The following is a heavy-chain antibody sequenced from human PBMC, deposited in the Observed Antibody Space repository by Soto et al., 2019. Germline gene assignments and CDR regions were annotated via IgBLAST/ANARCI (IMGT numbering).Heavy chain of an antibody. J-gene: IGHJ4*02. CDR1: GFSFLDYT. Sequence: GRSLRLSCEGSGFSFLDYTMHWVRQIPGKGLECVSGITWNSGIVSYADSVKGRFTISRDNAKNSLYLQMDSLTVDDTALYYCPHALSSHGPQESEYWGQGP. V-gene: IGHV3-9*01. CDR2: ITWNSGIV. CDR3: PHALSSHGPQESEY.